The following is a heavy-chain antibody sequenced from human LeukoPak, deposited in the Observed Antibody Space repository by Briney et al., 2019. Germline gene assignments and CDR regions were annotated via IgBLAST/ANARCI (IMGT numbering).Heavy chain of an antibody. Sequence: GESLKISCEGSGYSFISFWIGWVRQMPGKGLEWMGIIYPGDSDTRYSPSFQGQVTISADKSISTAYLQWSSLKASDTAMYYCARLFSSWFDPWGQGTLVTVSS. CDR1: GYSFISFW. V-gene: IGHV5-51*01. J-gene: IGHJ5*02. CDR3: ARLFSSWFDP. CDR2: IYPGDSDT.